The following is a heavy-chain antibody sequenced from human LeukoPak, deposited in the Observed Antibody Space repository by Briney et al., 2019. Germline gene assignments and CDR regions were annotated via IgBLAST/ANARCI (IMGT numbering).Heavy chain of an antibody. CDR1: GFTFGNIA. CDR3: AKGPLSHFDY. Sequence: GGSLSPSGAAPGFTFGNIARNWLRQAPGKGWKWVSAISGSGGSTYYAVSVKGRFTISRDNSKNTLYLQMNSLRAEDTAVYYCAKGPLSHFDYWGQGTLVTVSS. J-gene: IGHJ4*02. D-gene: IGHD2/OR15-2a*01. V-gene: IGHV3-23*01. CDR2: ISGSGGST.